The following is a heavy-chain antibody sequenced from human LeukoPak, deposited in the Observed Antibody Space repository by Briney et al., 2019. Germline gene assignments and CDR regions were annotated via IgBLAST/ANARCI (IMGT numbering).Heavy chain of an antibody. CDR1: GFTFSNYA. CDR2: ITSGGST. V-gene: IGHV3-23*01. D-gene: IGHD2-2*02. CDR3: AKSRYTSSNTNDY. J-gene: IGHJ4*02. Sequence: GGSLRLSCAASGFTFSNYAMSWVRQAPGKGLQWVSTITSGGSTYYADSVKGRFTISRDSPKNTLYLRMNSLRAEDTAVYYCAKSRYTSSNTNDYWGQGTLVTVSS.